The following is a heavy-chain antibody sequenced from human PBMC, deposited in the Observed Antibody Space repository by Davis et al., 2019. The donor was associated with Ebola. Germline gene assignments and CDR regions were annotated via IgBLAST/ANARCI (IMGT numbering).Heavy chain of an antibody. CDR1: GASLASRSYY. J-gene: IGHJ4*02. CDR3: ARHLTTTTVTLFFSS. CDR2: IYYSGNT. Sequence: PSETLSLTCTVSGASLASRSYYWAWLRQPPGRGLEWIGSIYYSGNTYYNPSLKSRVTMSVDTSKHQFSLKLNSVTAADTAVYYCARHLTTTTVTLFFSSWGPGTLVTVSS. V-gene: IGHV4-39*01. D-gene: IGHD4-11*01.